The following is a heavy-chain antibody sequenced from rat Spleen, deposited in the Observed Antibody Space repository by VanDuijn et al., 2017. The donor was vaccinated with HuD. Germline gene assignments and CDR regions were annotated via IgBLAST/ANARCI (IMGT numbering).Heavy chain of an antibody. CDR2: IWGDGST. CDR3: ARHDYSSSDWYFDF. J-gene: IGHJ1*01. D-gene: IGHD1-2*01. Sequence: QVQLKESGPGLVKPSETLSLTCTVSGFSLTSYHVSWVRQPPGKGLEWMGVIWGDGSTAYNSALKSRLSISRDTSKSQVFLKMSSLKTEDTATYYCARHDYSSSDWYFDFWGPGTMVTVSS. CDR1: GFSLTSYH. V-gene: IGHV2-32*01.